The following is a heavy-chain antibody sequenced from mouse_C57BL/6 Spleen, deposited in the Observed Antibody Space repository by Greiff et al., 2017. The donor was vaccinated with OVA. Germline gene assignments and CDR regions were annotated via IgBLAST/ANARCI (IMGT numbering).Heavy chain of an antibody. CDR1: GYTFTSYW. V-gene: IGHV1-52*01. Sequence: QVQLQQPGAELVRPGSSVKLSCKASGYTFTSYWMHWVKQRPIQGLEWIGNIDPSDSETHYNQKFKDKATLTVDKSSSTAYMQLSSLTSDDSAVYDCARYDAYYAMDYGGQGTSVTVSS. CDR2: IDPSDSET. CDR3: ARYDAYYAMDY. J-gene: IGHJ4*01. D-gene: IGHD2-3*01.